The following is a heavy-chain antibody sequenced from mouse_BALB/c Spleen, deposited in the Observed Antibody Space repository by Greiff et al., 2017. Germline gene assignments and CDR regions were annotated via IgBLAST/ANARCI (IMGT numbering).Heavy chain of an antibody. Sequence: EVKLLESGGGLVQPGGSLKLSCAASGFDFSRYWMSWVRQAPGKGLEWIGEINPDSSTINYTPSLKDKFIISRDNAKNTLYLQMSKVRSEDTALYDCARPGIYYGHYFDYWGQGTTLTVSS. CDR3: ARPGIYYGHYFDY. CDR1: GFDFSRYW. J-gene: IGHJ2*01. D-gene: IGHD2-1*01. V-gene: IGHV4-1*02. CDR2: INPDSSTI.